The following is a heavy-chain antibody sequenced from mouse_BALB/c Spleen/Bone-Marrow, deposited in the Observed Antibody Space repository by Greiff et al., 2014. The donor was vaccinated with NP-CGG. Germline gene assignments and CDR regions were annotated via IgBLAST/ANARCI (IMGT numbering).Heavy chain of an antibody. J-gene: IGHJ4*01. CDR2: INPSNGGT. CDR3: TLWCYAMDY. D-gene: IGHD1-1*02. V-gene: IGHV1S81*02. CDR1: GYTFTSYY. Sequence: QVQVKESGAELVKPGASVKLSCKASGYTFTSYYMYWVKQRPGQGLEWIGEINPSNGGTNFNEKFKSKATLTVDKSSSTAYMQLSSLTSEDSAVYYCTLWCYAMDYWGQGTSVTVSS.